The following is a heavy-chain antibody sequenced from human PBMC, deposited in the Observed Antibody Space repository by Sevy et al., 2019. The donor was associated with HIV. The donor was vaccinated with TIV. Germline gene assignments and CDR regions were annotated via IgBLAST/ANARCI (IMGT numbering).Heavy chain of an antibody. CDR1: GFSFRNFG. CDR2: IRHDGDYK. CDR3: ARDQWAGI. D-gene: IGHD1-26*01. J-gene: IGHJ3*02. Sequence: GGSLRLSCVASGFSFRNFGMHWIRQTPGKGLEWVAFIRHDGDYKFEADSMKGRFTISRDNAQNTLFLQMNSPRTDDTAVYYCARDQWAGIWGQGTMVTVSS. V-gene: IGHV3-30*02.